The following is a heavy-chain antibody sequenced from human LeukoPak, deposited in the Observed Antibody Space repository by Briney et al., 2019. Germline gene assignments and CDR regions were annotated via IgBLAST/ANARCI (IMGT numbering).Heavy chain of an antibody. J-gene: IGHJ4*02. CDR3: AREGQKWLRVDY. Sequence: SETLSLTCTVSGGSISSGSYYWSWIRQPAGKGLEWIGRIYTSGSTNYNPSLKSRVTISVDTSKNQFPLKLSSVTAADTAVYYCAREGQKWLRVDYWGQGTLVTVSS. D-gene: IGHD5-12*01. V-gene: IGHV4-61*02. CDR1: GGSISSGSYY. CDR2: IYTSGST.